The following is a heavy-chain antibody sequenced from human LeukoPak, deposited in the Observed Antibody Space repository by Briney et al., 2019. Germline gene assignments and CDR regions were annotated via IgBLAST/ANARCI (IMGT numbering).Heavy chain of an antibody. D-gene: IGHD1-7*01. J-gene: IGHJ4*02. CDR2: ISGSGGST. CDR1: GFTFSSNA. CDR3: AKDREGTIADYFDY. Sequence: GGSLRLSCAASGFTFSSNAMSWVRQAPGKGLEWVSSISGSGGSTYYADSVKGRFTISRDNSKNTLYMQMNSMRGEDTAVYYCAKDREGTIADYFDYWGQGTLVTVSS. V-gene: IGHV3-23*01.